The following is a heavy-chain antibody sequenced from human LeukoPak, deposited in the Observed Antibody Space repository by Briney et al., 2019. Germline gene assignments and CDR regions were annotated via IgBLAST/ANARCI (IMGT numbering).Heavy chain of an antibody. D-gene: IGHD3-10*01. V-gene: IGHV1-69*13. CDR2: IIPIFGTA. J-gene: IGHJ5*02. CDR3: ARASEGYYGSGSWFDP. CDR1: GGTSSIYG. Sequence: ASVKVSCKASGGTSSIYGISWVRQAPGQGLEWMGEIIPIFGTANYAQKFQGRVMITADESTSTAYMELSSLRSEDTAVYYCARASEGYYGSGSWFDPWGQGTLVTVSS.